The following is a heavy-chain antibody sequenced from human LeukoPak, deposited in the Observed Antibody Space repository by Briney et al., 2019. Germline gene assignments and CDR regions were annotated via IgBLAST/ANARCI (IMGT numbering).Heavy chain of an antibody. CDR1: GGPISSSSHY. V-gene: IGHV4-39*01. D-gene: IGHD5-24*01. J-gene: IGHJ4*02. CDR3: ARQDREGYNPNYFDY. Sequence: SETLSLTCSVSGGPISSSSHYWAWIRQPPGKGLEWIGSIHYSGITHYNPSLQSRVTTSVDTSTNQFSLRLNSVTAADSAVYFCARQDREGYNPNYFDYWGQGTLVTVSS. CDR2: IHYSGIT.